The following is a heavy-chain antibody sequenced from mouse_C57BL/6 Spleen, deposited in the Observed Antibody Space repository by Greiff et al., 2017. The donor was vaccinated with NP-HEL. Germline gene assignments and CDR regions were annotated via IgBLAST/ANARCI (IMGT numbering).Heavy chain of an antibody. J-gene: IGHJ2*01. V-gene: IGHV1-61*01. D-gene: IGHD1-1*01. CDR3: ARSSSYGGDY. Sequence: VQLQQPGAELVRPGSSVKLSCKASGYTFTSYWMDWVKQRPGQGLEWIGNIYPSDSETHYNQKFKDKATLTVDKSSSTAYMQLSSLTSEDSAVYYCARSSSYGGDYWGQGTTLTVSS. CDR1: GYTFTSYW. CDR2: IYPSDSET.